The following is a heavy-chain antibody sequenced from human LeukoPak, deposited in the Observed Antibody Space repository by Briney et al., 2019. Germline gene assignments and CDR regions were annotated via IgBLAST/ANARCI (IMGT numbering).Heavy chain of an antibody. D-gene: IGHD1-26*01. Sequence: ASVKVSCKASGYTFTSYYMHWVRQAPGQGLEWMGIINPSGCSTSYAQKFQGRVSMTRDTSTSTVCMELSSLRSEDTAVYYCARVYPSGSYDYWGQGTLVTVSS. J-gene: IGHJ4*02. CDR3: ARVYPSGSYDY. CDR2: INPSGCST. CDR1: GYTFTSYY. V-gene: IGHV1-46*01.